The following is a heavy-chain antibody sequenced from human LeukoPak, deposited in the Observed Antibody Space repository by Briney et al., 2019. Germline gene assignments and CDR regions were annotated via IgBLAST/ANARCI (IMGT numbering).Heavy chain of an antibody. J-gene: IGHJ4*02. Sequence: GGSLRLSCAASGVAFDSHGMHWVRQAPGKGLEWVAVIWYDGSNKDYADSVKGRFTISRDNSKNTLYLQMNSLRAEDTAVYYCASARNNYDRSGFSALDYWGQGTLVTVSS. V-gene: IGHV3-33*01. CDR2: IWYDGSNK. D-gene: IGHD3-22*01. CDR1: GVAFDSHG. CDR3: ASARNNYDRSGFSALDY.